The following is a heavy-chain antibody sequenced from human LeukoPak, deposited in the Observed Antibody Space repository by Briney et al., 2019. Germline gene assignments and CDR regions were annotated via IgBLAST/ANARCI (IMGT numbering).Heavy chain of an antibody. CDR3: ARERYSSSWYGSNWFDP. Sequence: SETLSLTCTVSGGSISSGGYYWSWIRQHPGKGLEWIGCIYYSGSTYYSPSLKSRVTISVDTSKNQFSLKLSSVTAADTAVYYCARERYSSSWYGSNWFDPWGQGTLVTVSS. V-gene: IGHV4-31*03. D-gene: IGHD6-13*01. CDR1: GGSISSGGYY. CDR2: IYYSGST. J-gene: IGHJ5*02.